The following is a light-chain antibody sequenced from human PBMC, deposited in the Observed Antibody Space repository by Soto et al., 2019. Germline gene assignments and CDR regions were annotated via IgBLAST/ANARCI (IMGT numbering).Light chain of an antibody. CDR2: EVS. V-gene: IGLV2-14*01. Sequence: QSALTQPASVSGSPGQSITISCNGTSSDVGDYNYISWYQQHPGKVPKLMIYEVSNRPSGVSYRFSGSKSGNTASLTISGLQAEDEADYYCTSYTSYSTYVFGTGTKVTVL. CDR3: TSYTSYSTYV. J-gene: IGLJ1*01. CDR1: SSDVGDYNY.